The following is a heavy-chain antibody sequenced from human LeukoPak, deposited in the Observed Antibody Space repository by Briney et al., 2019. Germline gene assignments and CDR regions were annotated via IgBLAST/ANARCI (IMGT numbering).Heavy chain of an antibody. CDR2: LSRGGDIT. Sequence: GGSLRLSCAVSGLTFSNHAMSWVRQAPGRGLEWISALSRGGDITYYADSVRGRFTISRDIAKNTLYLQMNSLRADDTAIYYCAQEEVPNDYGGQAPLVTVSA. J-gene: IGHJ4*02. V-gene: IGHV3-23*01. CDR3: AQEEVPNDY. CDR1: GLTFSNHA.